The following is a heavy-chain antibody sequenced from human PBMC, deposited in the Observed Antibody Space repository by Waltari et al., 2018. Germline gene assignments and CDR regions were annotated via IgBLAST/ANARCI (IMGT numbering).Heavy chain of an antibody. CDR2: IYPGDSDT. J-gene: IGHJ4*02. CDR3: ARTYYDFWSGYRGFDY. Sequence: RQMPGKGLEWMGIIYPGDSDTRYSPSFQGQVTISADKSISTAYLQWSSLKASDTAMYYCARTYYDFWSGYRGFDYWGQGTLVTVSS. D-gene: IGHD3-3*01. V-gene: IGHV5-51*01.